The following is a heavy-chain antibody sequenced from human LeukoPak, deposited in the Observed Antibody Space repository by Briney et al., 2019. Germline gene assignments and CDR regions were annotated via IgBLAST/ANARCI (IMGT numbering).Heavy chain of an antibody. V-gene: IGHV4-31*03. D-gene: IGHD1-7*01. CDR3: ARVNYWLLDY. CDR2: IYYSGST. CDR1: GGSISSGVYY. J-gene: IGHJ4*02. Sequence: SETLSLTCTVSGGSISSGVYYWSWVRQHPGKGLEWIGYIYYSGSTYYNPSLKSRVTISVDTSKNQFSLKLSSVTAADTAVYYCARVNYWLLDYWGQGTLVTVSS.